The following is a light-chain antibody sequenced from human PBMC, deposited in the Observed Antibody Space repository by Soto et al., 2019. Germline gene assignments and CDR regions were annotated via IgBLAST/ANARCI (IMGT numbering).Light chain of an antibody. J-gene: IGKJ1*01. CDR3: QQYNSHPWT. CDR2: KAS. Sequence: DIQLTQSPSFLSASVGDRVTITCRASQGISSYLAWYQEKPGKAPKLLIYKASLLETGVPSRFSGSGSGTEFTLTISSLQTDDFGTYYCQQYNSHPWTFGQGTKVEMK. CDR1: QGISSY. V-gene: IGKV1-5*03.